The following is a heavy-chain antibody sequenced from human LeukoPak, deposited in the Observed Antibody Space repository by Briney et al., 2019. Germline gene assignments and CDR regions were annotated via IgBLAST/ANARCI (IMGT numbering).Heavy chain of an antibody. Sequence: SQTLSLTCTVSGGSISSGSYYWSWIRQPAGKGLEWIGRIYTSGSTNYNPSLKSRVTISVDTSKNQFSLKLSSVTAADTAVYCCARDGYTWMGDAFDIWGQGTMVTVSS. CDR1: GGSISSGSYY. CDR3: ARDGYTWMGDAFDI. V-gene: IGHV4-61*02. J-gene: IGHJ3*02. CDR2: IYTSGST. D-gene: IGHD5-12*01.